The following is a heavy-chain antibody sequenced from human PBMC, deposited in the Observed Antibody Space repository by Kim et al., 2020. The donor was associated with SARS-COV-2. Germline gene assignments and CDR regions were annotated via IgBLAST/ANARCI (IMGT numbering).Heavy chain of an antibody. D-gene: IGHD6-13*01. CDR3: ARGSSSWSLYYYYGMDV. J-gene: IGHJ6*02. CDR1: GYTFTGYY. Sequence: ASVKVSCKASGYTFTGYYMHWVRQAPGQGLEWMGRINPNSGGTNYAQKFQGRVTMTRDTSISTAYMELSRLRSDDTAVYYCARGSSSWSLYYYYGMDVWGQGTTVTVSS. V-gene: IGHV1-2*06. CDR2: INPNSGGT.